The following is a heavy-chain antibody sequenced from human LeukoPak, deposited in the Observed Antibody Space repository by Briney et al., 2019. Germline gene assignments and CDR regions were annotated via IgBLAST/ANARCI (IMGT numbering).Heavy chain of an antibody. V-gene: IGHV4-39*07. D-gene: IGHD5-24*01. CDR2: IYYSGST. J-gene: IGHJ4*02. Sequence: SETLSLTCTVPGGSISSSSYYWGWIRQPPGKGLEWIGSIYYSGSTYYNPSLKSRVTISVDTSKNQFSLKLSSVTAADMAVYYCARADGYTLPADYWGQGTLVTVSS. CDR3: ARADGYTLPADY. CDR1: GGSISSSSYY.